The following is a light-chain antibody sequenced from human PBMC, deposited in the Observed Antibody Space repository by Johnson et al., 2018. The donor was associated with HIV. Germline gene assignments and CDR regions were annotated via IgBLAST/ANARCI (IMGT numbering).Light chain of an antibody. CDR1: SSNIGNMY. J-gene: IGLJ1*01. Sequence: QSVLTQPPSVSAAPGQKVTISCSGSSSNIGNMYVSWYQQLPGTAPKLLIYDNNKRPSGTPDRFSGSKSGTSATLGITGLQTGDEADYSCGTWDSSLRSGFFGTGTKVTVL. CDR2: DNN. V-gene: IGLV1-51*01. CDR3: GTWDSSLRSGF.